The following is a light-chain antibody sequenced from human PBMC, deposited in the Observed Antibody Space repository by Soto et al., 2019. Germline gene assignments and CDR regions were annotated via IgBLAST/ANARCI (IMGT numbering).Light chain of an antibody. V-gene: IGKV3-20*01. CDR3: QQYDTSPPLT. CDR1: QSVRSNY. J-gene: IGKJ4*01. Sequence: EIVLTQSPGTLSLSPGGRATLSCRASQSVRSNYLASYQQKPGQAPRLLLYGAYSRATGIPDRFSGSGSGTDFTLTISRLEPEDLAVYYCQQYDTSPPLTFCGGTKVEIK. CDR2: GAY.